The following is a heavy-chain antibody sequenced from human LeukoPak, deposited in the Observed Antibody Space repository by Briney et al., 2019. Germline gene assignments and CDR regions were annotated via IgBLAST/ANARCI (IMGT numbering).Heavy chain of an antibody. CDR2: INHSGST. V-gene: IGHV4-34*01. J-gene: IGHJ5*02. D-gene: IGHD3-9*01. CDR3: ARPRFRDILTGYYNWFDP. Sequence: PSETLSLTCAVYGGSFSGYYWSWIRQPPGKGLEWIGEINHSGSTNYNPSLKSRVTISVDTSKNQFSLKLSSVTAADTAVYYCARPRFRDILTGYYNWFDPWGQGTLVTVSS. CDR1: GGSFSGYY.